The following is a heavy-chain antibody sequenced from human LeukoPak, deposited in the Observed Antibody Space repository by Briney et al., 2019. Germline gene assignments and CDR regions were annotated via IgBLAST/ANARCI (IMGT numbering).Heavy chain of an antibody. D-gene: IGHD3-22*01. CDR1: GFTFSSYA. J-gene: IGHJ4*02. CDR3: ARERGTGYYDSSGYYDSYFDY. V-gene: IGHV3-30*04. CDR2: ISYDGSNK. Sequence: GRSLRLSCAASGFTFSSYAMHWVRQAPGKGLEWVAVISYDGSNKYYADSVTGRFTISRDNSKNTLYLQMNSLRAEDTAVYYCARERGTGYYDSSGYYDSYFDYWGQGTLVTVSS.